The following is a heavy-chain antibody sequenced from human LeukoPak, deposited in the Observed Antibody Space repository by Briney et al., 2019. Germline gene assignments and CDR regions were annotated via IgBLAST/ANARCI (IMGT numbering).Heavy chain of an antibody. CDR2: IYTSGST. CDR1: GGSISSGSYY. Sequence: ASETLSLTCTVSGGSISSGSYYWSWIRQPAGKGLEWIGRIYTSGSTNYNPSLKSRGTISVDTSKNQFSLKLSSVTAADTAVYYCARHTFGFPIGYDPTFDYWGQGTLVTVSS. CDR3: ARHTFGFPIGYDPTFDY. J-gene: IGHJ4*02. D-gene: IGHD3-22*01. V-gene: IGHV4-61*02.